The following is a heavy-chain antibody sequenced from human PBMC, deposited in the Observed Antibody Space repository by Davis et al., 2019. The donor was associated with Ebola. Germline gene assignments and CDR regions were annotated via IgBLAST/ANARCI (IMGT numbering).Heavy chain of an antibody. V-gene: IGHV3-7*01. CDR3: ARDATMITFGGVIVDWYFDL. D-gene: IGHD3-16*02. Sequence: GESPKISCAASGFTFSSYWMSWVRQAPGKGLEWVANIKQDGSEKYYVDSVKGRFTISRDNAKNSLYLQMNSLRAEDTAVYYCARDATMITFGGVIVDWYFDLWGRGTLVTVSS. CDR2: IKQDGSEK. CDR1: GFTFSSYW. J-gene: IGHJ2*01.